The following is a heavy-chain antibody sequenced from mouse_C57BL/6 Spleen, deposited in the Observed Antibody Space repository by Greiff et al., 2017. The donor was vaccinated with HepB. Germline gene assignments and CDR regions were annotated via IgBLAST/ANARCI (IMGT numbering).Heavy chain of an antibody. D-gene: IGHD3-1*01. Sequence: QVQLQQSGAELVKPGASVKISCKASGYAFSSYWMNWVKQRPGKGLEWIGQIYPGDGDTNYNGKFKGKATLTADKSSSTAYMQLSSLTSEDSAVYFCARSGGRGGAMDYWGQGTSVTVSS. CDR3: ARSGGRGGAMDY. V-gene: IGHV1-80*01. J-gene: IGHJ4*01. CDR1: GYAFSSYW. CDR2: IYPGDGDT.